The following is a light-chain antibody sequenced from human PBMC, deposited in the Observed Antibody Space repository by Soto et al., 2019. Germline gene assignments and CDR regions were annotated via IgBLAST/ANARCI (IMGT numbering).Light chain of an antibody. J-gene: IGKJ1*01. CDR3: QQYYSTPRT. V-gene: IGKV4-1*01. CDR1: QSVLYSSNNKNY. CDR2: WAS. Sequence: DIVMTQSPDSLAVSLGERATINCKSSQSVLYSSNNKNYLAWYQQKPGQPPKLLIYWASTRESGVPDRFSGSGSGTDFTLPSSSLHAERVAVYYCQQYYSTPRTFGQGTKVEIK.